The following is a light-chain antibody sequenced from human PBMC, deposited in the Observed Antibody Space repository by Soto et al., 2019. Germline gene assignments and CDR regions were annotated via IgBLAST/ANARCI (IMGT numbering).Light chain of an antibody. CDR3: QQANSFPFT. CDR2: AAS. CDR1: QDINSW. J-gene: IGKJ3*01. V-gene: IGKV1-12*01. Sequence: DIQMTQSPSSVSASVGDRVTITCRASQDINSWLAWYQQKPGRAPKLLIYAASSLQSGVPSRFSGSESGTDFTLTISSPQPEDSATYYCQQANSFPFTFGPGTKVDIK.